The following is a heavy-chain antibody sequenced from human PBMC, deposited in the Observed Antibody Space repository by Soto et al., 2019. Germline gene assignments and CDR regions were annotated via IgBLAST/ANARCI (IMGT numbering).Heavy chain of an antibody. Sequence: GASVKVSCKASGYTFTSYGISWVRQAPGQGLEWMGWISAYNGNTNYAQKLQGRVTMTTDTSTSTAYMELRSLRSDDTAVYYCATVMTTVTYYYGMDVWGQGTTVTVSS. CDR1: GYTFTSYG. J-gene: IGHJ6*02. D-gene: IGHD4-17*01. CDR3: ATVMTTVTYYYGMDV. V-gene: IGHV1-18*01. CDR2: ISAYNGNT.